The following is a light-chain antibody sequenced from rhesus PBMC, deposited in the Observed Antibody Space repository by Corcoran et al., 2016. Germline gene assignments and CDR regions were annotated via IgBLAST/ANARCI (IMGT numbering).Light chain of an antibody. CDR2: GVS. CDR1: SSDIGYYNY. V-gene: IGLV2S7*01. J-gene: IGLJ1*01. CDR3: CSYTTSSTFI. Sequence: QSAPTQPPSVSGSPGQSVTISCTGTSSDIGYYNYVSWYQQHPGKAPKLIIYGVSNRPSGVSDRFSGSKSGNTASLTISGLRAEDEADYYCCSYTTSSTFIFGAGTRLTVL.